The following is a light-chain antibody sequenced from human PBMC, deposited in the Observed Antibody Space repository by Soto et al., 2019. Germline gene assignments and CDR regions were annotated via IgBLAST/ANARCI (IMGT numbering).Light chain of an antibody. J-gene: IGKJ3*01. CDR1: QSVSSSY. V-gene: IGKV3-15*01. CDR3: QQYNNWPLT. CDR2: AAS. Sequence: EIVLTQSPGTLSLSPGERATLSCRASQSVSSSYLAWYQQKPGQAPRLLVSAASTRATGIPARFSGSGSGTEFTLTISSLQSEDFAVYYCQQYNNWPLTFGPGTKVDIK.